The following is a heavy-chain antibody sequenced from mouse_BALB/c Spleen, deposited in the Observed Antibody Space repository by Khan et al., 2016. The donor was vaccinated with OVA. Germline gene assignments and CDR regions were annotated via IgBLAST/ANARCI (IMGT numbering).Heavy chain of an antibody. D-gene: IGHD2-13*01. CDR2: VSSGGSYT. CDR3: ARLAYCYDGEGFAY. Sequence: VQLKESGGDLVKPGGSLKLSCAASGFTFSTYGMSWVRQTPDKRLEWVATVSSGGSYTYYPDSVKGRFTISRDNAKNTLYLQMSSLKSEDTAMFYGARLAYCYDGEGFAYWGQGTLVTVSA. V-gene: IGHV5-6*01. J-gene: IGHJ3*01. CDR1: GFTFSTYG.